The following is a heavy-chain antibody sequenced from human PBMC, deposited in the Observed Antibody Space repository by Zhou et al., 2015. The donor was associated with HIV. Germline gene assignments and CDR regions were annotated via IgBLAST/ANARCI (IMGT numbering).Heavy chain of an antibody. CDR3: ARGRLTRVNPAGFRLTP. Sequence: QVQLVQSGAEVRRPGSSVKVSCKASGGTFSSFGISWVRQAPGQGLEWMGWINPNSGDTKYAQVFQGWVTMARDTSTSTAYMELSRLKSDDTAVYYCARGRLTRVNPAGFRLTPWGQGNPGHRLL. V-gene: IGHV1-2*04. CDR1: GGTFSSFG. D-gene: IGHD3-16*01. CDR2: INPNSGDT. J-gene: IGHJ4*02.